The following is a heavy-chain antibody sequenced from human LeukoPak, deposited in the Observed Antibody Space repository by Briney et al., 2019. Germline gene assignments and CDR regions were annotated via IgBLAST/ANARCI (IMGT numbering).Heavy chain of an antibody. Sequence: ASVKVSCKASGYTFTSYGISWVRLAPGQGLEWMGWISAYNGNTNYAQKLQGRVIMTTDTSTSTAYMELRSLRSDDTAVYYCARSGDYSSGWYLMDYYGMDVWGQGTTVTVSS. CDR3: ARSGDYSSGWYLMDYYGMDV. J-gene: IGHJ6*02. V-gene: IGHV1-18*01. CDR2: ISAYNGNT. D-gene: IGHD6-19*01. CDR1: GYTFTSYG.